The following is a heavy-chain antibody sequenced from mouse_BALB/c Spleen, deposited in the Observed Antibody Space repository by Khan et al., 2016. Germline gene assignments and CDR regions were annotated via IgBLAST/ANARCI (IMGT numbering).Heavy chain of an antibody. D-gene: IGHD3-3*01. CDR1: GFDFSRYW. V-gene: IGHV4-1*02. J-gene: IGHJ3*01. Sequence: EVKLLAAGGGLVQPGGSLKLSCAASGFDFSRYWMTWVRQAPGKGLEWIGEINPDGTTINYTPSLKEKFIISRDNAKNTLYLQMSKVRSEDIALYYCARRAVGTPAWFVYWGQGTLVTVSA. CDR2: INPDGTTI. CDR3: ARRAVGTPAWFVY.